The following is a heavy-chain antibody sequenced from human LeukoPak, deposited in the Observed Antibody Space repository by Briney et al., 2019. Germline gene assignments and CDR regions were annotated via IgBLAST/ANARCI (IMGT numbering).Heavy chain of an antibody. Sequence: SETMSLTCTVSGGSISSYYWSWIRQPPGKGLEWIGEINHSGSTNYNPSLKSRVTISVDTSKNQFSLKLSSVTAADTAVYYCARGLGIAARLYYYMDVWGKGTTVTVSS. CDR2: INHSGST. D-gene: IGHD6-6*01. CDR1: GGSISSYY. CDR3: ARGLGIAARLYYYMDV. V-gene: IGHV4-34*01. J-gene: IGHJ6*03.